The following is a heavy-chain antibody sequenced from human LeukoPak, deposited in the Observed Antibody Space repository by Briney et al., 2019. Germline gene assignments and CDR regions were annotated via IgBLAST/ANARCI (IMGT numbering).Heavy chain of an antibody. Sequence: SETLSLTCTVSGGSVSSGSYYWSWIRQPPGKGLEWIGEINHSGSTNYNPSLKSRVTISVDTSKNQFSLKLSSVTAADTAVYYCARRAAGYSSGWYNRAGAFDIWGQGTMVTVSS. V-gene: IGHV4-61*01. D-gene: IGHD6-19*01. CDR2: INHSGST. J-gene: IGHJ3*02. CDR3: ARRAAGYSSGWYNRAGAFDI. CDR1: GGSVSSGSYY.